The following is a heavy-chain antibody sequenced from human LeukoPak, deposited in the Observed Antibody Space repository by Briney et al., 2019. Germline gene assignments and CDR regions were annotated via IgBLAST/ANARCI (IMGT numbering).Heavy chain of an antibody. Sequence: PGGSLRLSCAASGFTFSSYWMHWVRQVPGKGLVWVARTNTYGTSTTYGDSVEGRFTISRDNAKNTLYLEMNSLRDDDTAVYYCARGSTTVTTKDWFDPWGQGTQVTVSS. D-gene: IGHD4-17*01. CDR2: TNTYGTST. CDR3: ARGSTTVTTKDWFDP. CDR1: GFTFSSYW. J-gene: IGHJ5*02. V-gene: IGHV3-74*03.